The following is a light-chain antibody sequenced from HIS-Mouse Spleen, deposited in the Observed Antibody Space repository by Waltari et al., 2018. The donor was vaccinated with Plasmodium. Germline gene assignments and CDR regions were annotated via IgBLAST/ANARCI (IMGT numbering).Light chain of an antibody. V-gene: IGLV3-21*02. J-gene: IGLJ2*01. Sequence: SYVLTQPPSVSVAPGQTARITCGGNNIGSKSVHWYQQKPGQAPVLFVYDDSDRSSGVPERFSGSNSGNTATLTISRVEAGDEADYYCQVWDSSSDHPVFGGGTKLTVL. CDR3: QVWDSSSDHPV. CDR2: DDS. CDR1: NIGSKS.